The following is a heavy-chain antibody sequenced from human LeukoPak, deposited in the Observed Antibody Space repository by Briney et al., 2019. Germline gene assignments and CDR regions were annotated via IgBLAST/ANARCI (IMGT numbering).Heavy chain of an antibody. CDR2: IYTSGST. V-gene: IGHV4-4*09. J-gene: IGHJ4*02. CDR3: ARQEFWDHRSYFDY. Sequence: SETLSLTCTVSGGSISSYYWSWIRQPPGKGLEWIGYIYTSGSTNYNPSLKSRVTISVDTSKNQCSLKLSSVTAADTAVYYCARQEFWDHRSYFDYWGQGTLVTVSS. D-gene: IGHD3-10*01. CDR1: GGSISSYY.